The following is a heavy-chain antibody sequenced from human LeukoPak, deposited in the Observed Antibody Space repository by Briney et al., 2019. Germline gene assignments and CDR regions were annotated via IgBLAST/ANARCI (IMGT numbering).Heavy chain of an antibody. CDR1: GGSISSGGYY. V-gene: IGHV4-61*08. CDR3: ARASQPFDYYFDY. D-gene: IGHD3-16*01. CDR2: IYYSGST. Sequence: SETLSLTCTVSGGSISSGGYYWSWIRQHPGKGLEWIGYIYYSGSTNYNPSLKSRVTISVDTSKNQFSLKLSSVTAADTAVYYCARASQPFDYYFDYWGQGTLVTVSS. J-gene: IGHJ4*02.